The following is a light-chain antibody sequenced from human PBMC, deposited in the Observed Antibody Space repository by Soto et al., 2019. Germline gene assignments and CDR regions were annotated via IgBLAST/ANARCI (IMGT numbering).Light chain of an antibody. J-gene: IGKJ5*01. V-gene: IGKV3-20*01. Sequence: EIVLTPSPGTLSLSPGEGATLSCRVSQSVSGDYLAWYQSKPGQAPRLLIHGASNRATGIPDRFSGSGSGTDFTLTISRLEPEDFAVYHCQQYGSSTITFGQGTRLEIK. CDR2: GAS. CDR1: QSVSGDY. CDR3: QQYGSSTIT.